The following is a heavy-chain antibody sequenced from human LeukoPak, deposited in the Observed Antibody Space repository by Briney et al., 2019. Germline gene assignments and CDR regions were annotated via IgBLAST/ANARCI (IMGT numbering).Heavy chain of an antibody. V-gene: IGHV3-48*04. CDR1: GFTFSSYG. Sequence: PGGPLRLSCAASGFTFSSYGMHWVRQAPGKGLEWVSYISSSSSTIYYADSVKGRFTISRDNAKNSLYLQMNSLRAEDTAVYYCARSYYASGRVDYYYYYMDVWGKGTTVTVSS. CDR3: ARSYYASGRVDYYYYYMDV. CDR2: ISSSSSTI. D-gene: IGHD3-10*01. J-gene: IGHJ6*03.